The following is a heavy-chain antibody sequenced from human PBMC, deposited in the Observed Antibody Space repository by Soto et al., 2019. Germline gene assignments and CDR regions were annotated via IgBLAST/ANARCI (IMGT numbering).Heavy chain of an antibody. CDR2: IIPIFGTA. J-gene: IGHJ6*02. D-gene: IGHD6-6*01. CDR3: ASSDSSSPSSDYYYYYGMDV. Sequence: SVKVSCKASGGTFSSYAISWVRQAPGQGLEWMGGIIPIFGTANYAQKFQGRVTITADESTSTAYIELSSLRSEDTAVYYCASSDSSSPSSDYYYYYGMDVWGQGTTVTVSS. CDR1: GGTFSSYA. V-gene: IGHV1-69*13.